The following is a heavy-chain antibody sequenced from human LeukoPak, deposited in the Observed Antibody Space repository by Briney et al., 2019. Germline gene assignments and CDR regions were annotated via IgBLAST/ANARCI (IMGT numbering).Heavy chain of an antibody. J-gene: IGHJ3*02. CDR1: GGSFSGYY. CDR3: ARGIAAAGSSNAFDI. CDR2: INHSGST. D-gene: IGHD6-13*01. Sequence: SETLSLTCAVYGGSFSGYYWSWIRQPPGKGLEWIGEINHSGSTNYNPSLKSRVTISVDTSKNQFSLKLSSVTAADTAVYYCARGIAAAGSSNAFDIWGQGTMVTVSS. V-gene: IGHV4-34*01.